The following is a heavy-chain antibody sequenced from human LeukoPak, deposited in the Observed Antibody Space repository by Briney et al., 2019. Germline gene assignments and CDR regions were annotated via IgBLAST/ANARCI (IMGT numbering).Heavy chain of an antibody. V-gene: IGHV3-20*04. CDR3: ARDYGSGSYYNGIDY. CDR1: GFSFESYG. Sequence: PGGSLRLSCAASGFSFESYGMTWVRQVPGKGLEWVSYINWNGGTTDYADSVKGRFTISRDNGMSSLYLQMNSLRAEDTALYYCARDYGSGSYYNGIDYWGQGTLVSVSP. J-gene: IGHJ4*02. CDR2: INWNGGTT. D-gene: IGHD3-10*01.